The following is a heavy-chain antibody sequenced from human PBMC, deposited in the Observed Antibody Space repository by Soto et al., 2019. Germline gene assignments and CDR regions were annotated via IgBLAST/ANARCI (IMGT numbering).Heavy chain of an antibody. CDR2: ISAHNGNT. J-gene: IGHJ4*02. CDR3: ERERYGDS. V-gene: IGHV1-18*01. Sequence: QVHLVQSGAEVKKPGASVKVSCKGSGYTFTSYGITLVRQAPGQGLEWMGWISAHNGNTNYAQKLQRRVTVTTDTSTRTAYMELSSLRSDDTAVYYCERERYGDSWGQGALVTGSS. CDR1: GYTFTSYG. D-gene: IGHD1-1*01.